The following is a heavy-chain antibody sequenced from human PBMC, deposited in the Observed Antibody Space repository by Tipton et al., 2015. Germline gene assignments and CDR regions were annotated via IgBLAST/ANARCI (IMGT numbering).Heavy chain of an antibody. CDR3: ACQDYDSLTRDYQTVDY. D-gene: IGHD3-9*01. CDR2: ISHSGNT. J-gene: IGHJ4*02. Sequence: TLSLTCAISGYSISSGYYWGWIRQPPGKGLEWIGSISHSGNTYCNPSLKSRVTMSRDTSKNQFSLKLTSVTAADTAVYYCACQDYDSLTRDYQTVDYWGQGTLVTVSS. CDR1: GYSISSGYY. V-gene: IGHV4-38-2*01.